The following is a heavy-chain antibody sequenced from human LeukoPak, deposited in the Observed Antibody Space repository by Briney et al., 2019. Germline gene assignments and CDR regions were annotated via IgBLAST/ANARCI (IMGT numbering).Heavy chain of an antibody. CDR2: ISYDGSNK. Sequence: GSLRLFCAASGFTFSSYGMHWVRQAPGKGLEWVAVISYDGSNKYYADSVKGRFTISRDNSKNTLYLQMNSLRAEDTAVYYCAKALWFGECLGYWGQGTLVTVSS. CDR3: AKALWFGECLGY. CDR1: GFTFSSYG. J-gene: IGHJ4*02. V-gene: IGHV3-30*18. D-gene: IGHD3-10*01.